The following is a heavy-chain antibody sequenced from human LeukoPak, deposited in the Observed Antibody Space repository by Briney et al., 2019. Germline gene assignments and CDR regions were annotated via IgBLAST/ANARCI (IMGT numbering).Heavy chain of an antibody. Sequence: ASETLSLTCTVSGGSISSYFWSWIRQPPGKGLEWIGYIYYSGSTTYNPSLKSRVTISIDTSKNQFSPNLSSVTAADTAVYYCARERQLHYFDYWGQGTLVTVSS. CDR2: IYYSGST. D-gene: IGHD6-6*01. V-gene: IGHV4-59*13. CDR3: ARERQLHYFDY. J-gene: IGHJ4*02. CDR1: GGSISSYF.